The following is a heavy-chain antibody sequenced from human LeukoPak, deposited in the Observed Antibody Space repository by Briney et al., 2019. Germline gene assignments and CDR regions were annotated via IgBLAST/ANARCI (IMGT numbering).Heavy chain of an antibody. CDR3: ARVGNSGYERSDYYYYYMDV. J-gene: IGHJ6*03. D-gene: IGHD5-12*01. V-gene: IGHV1-69*13. CDR1: GGTFSSYA. CDR2: IIPIFGTA. Sequence: GASVKVSCKASGGTFSSYAISWVRQAPGQGLEWMGGIIPIFGTANYAQKFQGRVTITADESTSTAYMELSSLRSEDTAVYYCARVGNSGYERSDYYYYYMDVWGKGTTVTVSS.